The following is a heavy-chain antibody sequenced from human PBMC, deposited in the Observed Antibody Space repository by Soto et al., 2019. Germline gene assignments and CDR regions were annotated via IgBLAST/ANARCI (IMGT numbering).Heavy chain of an antibody. D-gene: IGHD3-22*01. CDR1: GFTFSSYT. V-gene: IGHV3-30-3*01. Sequence: GGSLRLSCAASGFTFSSYTMHWVRQTPGRGLEWVADISYDGGDKYYADSVKGRFTISRDNAKNSLYLQMNSLRDEDTAVYYCARDTYYVSSGFSPSWGQGTLVTVSS. J-gene: IGHJ5*02. CDR2: ISYDGGDK. CDR3: ARDTYYVSSGFSPS.